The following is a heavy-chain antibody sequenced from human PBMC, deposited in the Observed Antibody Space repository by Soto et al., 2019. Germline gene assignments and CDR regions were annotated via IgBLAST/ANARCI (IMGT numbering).Heavy chain of an antibody. D-gene: IGHD6-19*01. Sequence: GESLKISCKGSGYSFTSYWIGWVRQMPGKGLEWMGIIYPGDSDTRYSPSFQGQVTISADKSISTAYLQWSSLKASDAAMYYCARAKVPGIAVAGPFDYWGQGTLVTVSS. J-gene: IGHJ4*02. V-gene: IGHV5-51*01. CDR2: IYPGDSDT. CDR3: ARAKVPGIAVAGPFDY. CDR1: GYSFTSYW.